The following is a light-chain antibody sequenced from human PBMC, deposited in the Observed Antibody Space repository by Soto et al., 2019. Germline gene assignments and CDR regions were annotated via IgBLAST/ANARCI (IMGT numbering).Light chain of an antibody. J-gene: IGLJ1*01. CDR1: TSDVGRYDY. CDR2: DVT. V-gene: IGLV2-11*01. Sequence: QSVGTQPRSVSLSPGQSVTISCTGTTSDVGRYDYVSWYQQHPGKAPKLIVYDVTERPSGVPDRFSGSKSGNTASLTISGLQAEDEADYSCCSFAGSYSYVFGTGTKVTVL. CDR3: CSFAGSYSYV.